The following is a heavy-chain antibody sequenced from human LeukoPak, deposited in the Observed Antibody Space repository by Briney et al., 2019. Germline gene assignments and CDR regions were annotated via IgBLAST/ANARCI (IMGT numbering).Heavy chain of an antibody. D-gene: IGHD3-16*01. Sequence: SETLSLTCAVYGGSLSGYYWSWIRQPPGKGLEWIGEINHSGSTNYNPSLKSRVTISVDTSKNQFSLKLSSVTAADTAVYYCARGRGGLTWGQGTLVTVSS. CDR1: GGSLSGYY. J-gene: IGHJ5*02. CDR2: INHSGST. V-gene: IGHV4-34*01. CDR3: ARGRGGLT.